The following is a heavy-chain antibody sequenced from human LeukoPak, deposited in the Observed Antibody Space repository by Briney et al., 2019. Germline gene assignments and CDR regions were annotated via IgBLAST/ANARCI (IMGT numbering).Heavy chain of an antibody. CDR3: ARDQTFGVVIPAY. Sequence: GASVKVSCKASGYNFIDYYMHWVRQAPGQGLEWMGWITAYNGKTNYEQNFQGRVTMTTDTSTSTAYMELRSLRSDDTAVYYCARDQTFGVVIPAYWGQGTLVTVSS. CDR2: ITAYNGKT. J-gene: IGHJ4*02. D-gene: IGHD3-3*01. V-gene: IGHV1-18*04. CDR1: GYNFIDYY.